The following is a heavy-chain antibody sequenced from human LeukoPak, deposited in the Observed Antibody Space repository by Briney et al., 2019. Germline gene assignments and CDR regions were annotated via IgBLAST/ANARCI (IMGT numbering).Heavy chain of an antibody. CDR1: VYTFTGYY. D-gene: IGHD3-16*02. J-gene: IGHJ6*02. CDR3: ARDIIVSGREGDYYYYGMDV. V-gene: IGHV1-2*02. Sequence: ASVKVSCKAPVYTFTGYYMHWVRQAPGQGLEWMGWINPNSGGTNYAQKFQGRVTMTRDTSISTAYMELSRLRSDDTAVYYCARDIIVSGREGDYYYYGMDVWGQGTTVTVSS. CDR2: INPNSGGT.